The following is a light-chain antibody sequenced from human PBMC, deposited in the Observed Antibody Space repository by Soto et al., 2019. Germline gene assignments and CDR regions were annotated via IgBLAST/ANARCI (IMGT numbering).Light chain of an antibody. CDR2: AAS. V-gene: IGKV1-8*01. J-gene: IGKJ1*01. CDR3: QQYYSYPAWT. CDR1: QGISSY. Sequence: AIRMTQSPSSLSASTGDRVTITCRASQGISSYLAWYQQKPGKAPKLLIYAASTLQSGVPSRFSGSGSGTDFTLTISCLQSEDFATCYCQQYYSYPAWTFGQGTKVEIK.